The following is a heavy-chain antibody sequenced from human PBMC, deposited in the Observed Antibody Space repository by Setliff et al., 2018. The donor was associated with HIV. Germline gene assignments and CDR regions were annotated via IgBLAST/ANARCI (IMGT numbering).Heavy chain of an antibody. D-gene: IGHD5-18*01. CDR2: ISSSSYYI. CDR3: ASIELAAMVPVDY. CDR1: GFIFSNYW. V-gene: IGHV3-21*01. Sequence: NLGGSLRLSCAASGFIFSNYWMHWVRQAPGKGLEWVSSISSSSYYIYYADSVKGRFTISRDNAKNSLFLQMNSLRAEDTAVYYCASIELAAMVPVDYWGQGTMVTVSS. J-gene: IGHJ4*02.